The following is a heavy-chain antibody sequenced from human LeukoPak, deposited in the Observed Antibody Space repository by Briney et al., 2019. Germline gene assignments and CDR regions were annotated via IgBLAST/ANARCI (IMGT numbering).Heavy chain of an antibody. CDR2: INPNSGGT. CDR3: ARDIRRYSYGYFDY. D-gene: IGHD5-18*01. CDR1: GYTFTSYY. Sequence: GASVKVSCKASGYTFTSYYMHWVRQAPGQGLEWMGWINPNSGGTNYAQKFQGRVTMTRDTSISTAYMELSRLRSDDTAVYYCARDIRRYSYGYFDYWGQGTLVTVSS. V-gene: IGHV1-2*02. J-gene: IGHJ4*02.